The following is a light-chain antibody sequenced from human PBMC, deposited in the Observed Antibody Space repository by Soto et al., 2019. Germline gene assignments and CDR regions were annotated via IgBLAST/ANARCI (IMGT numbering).Light chain of an antibody. V-gene: IGKV3-20*01. CDR1: QSVRSNY. CDR3: QHYGSSAYT. Sequence: EIVLTQSPGTLSLSPGERATLSCRASQSVRSNYLAWYQQKPGQAPRLLIYGASSRATGIPDRFSGSGSGTDFTVTISRLEPEDFAVYYCQHYGSSAYTFGQGTTLEIK. CDR2: GAS. J-gene: IGKJ2*01.